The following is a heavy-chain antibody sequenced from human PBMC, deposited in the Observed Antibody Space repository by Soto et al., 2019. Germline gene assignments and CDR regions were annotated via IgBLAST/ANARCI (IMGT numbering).Heavy chain of an antibody. CDR2: INAGNGNT. CDR3: ARCSIGSCYGDDAFDI. V-gene: IGHV1-3*01. J-gene: IGHJ3*02. D-gene: IGHD1-26*01. Sequence: ASVKVSCKASGYTFTSYAMHWVRQAPGQRLEWMGWINAGNGNTKYSQKFQGRVTVTRDTSASTAYMELSSLRSEDTAVYYCARCSIGSCYGDDAFDISGQGTTVPLSS. CDR1: GYTFTSYA.